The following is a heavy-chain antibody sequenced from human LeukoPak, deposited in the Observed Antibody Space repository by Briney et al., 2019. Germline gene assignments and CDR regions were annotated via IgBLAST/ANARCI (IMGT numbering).Heavy chain of an antibody. J-gene: IGHJ4*02. CDR1: GFTFNSYG. D-gene: IGHD6-13*01. CDR2: IRYDGSNK. CDR3: AKDKGSSWYGGPDY. Sequence: GGSLRLSCAASGFTFNSYGMHWVRQAPGKGLEWVAFIRYDGSNKYYADSVKGRFTISRDNSKNTLYLQMNSLRAEDTAVYYCAKDKGSSWYGGPDYWGQGTLVTVSS. V-gene: IGHV3-30*02.